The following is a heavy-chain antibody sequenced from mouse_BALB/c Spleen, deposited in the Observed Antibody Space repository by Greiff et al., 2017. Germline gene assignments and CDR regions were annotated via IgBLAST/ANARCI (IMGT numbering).Heavy chain of an antibody. Sequence: VQLKESGPGLVAPSQSLSITCTVSGFSLTSYGVHWVRQPPGKGLEWLGVIWAGGSTNYNSALMSRLSISKDNSKSQVFLKMNSLQTDDTAMYYCARLYYGSSLWYFDVWGAGTTVTVSS. CDR1: GFSLTSYG. D-gene: IGHD1-1*01. CDR2: IWAGGST. V-gene: IGHV2-9*02. CDR3: ARLYYGSSLWYFDV. J-gene: IGHJ1*01.